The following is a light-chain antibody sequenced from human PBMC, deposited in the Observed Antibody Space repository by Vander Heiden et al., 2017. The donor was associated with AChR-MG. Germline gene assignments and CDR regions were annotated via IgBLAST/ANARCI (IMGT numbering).Light chain of an antibody. CDR1: GSNIGSSF. CDR3: AAWDATLSGPV. J-gene: IGLJ3*02. V-gene: IGLV1-47*01. CDR2: RND. Sequence: QSVMTQPPSMSGTPGQRVSISCSGRGSNIGSSFVSWYQHLPRTAPKRLIYRNDQRPSGVPDRFSGSKSGTSASLAISGLRSEDEADYYCAAWDATLSGPVFGGGTKLTVL.